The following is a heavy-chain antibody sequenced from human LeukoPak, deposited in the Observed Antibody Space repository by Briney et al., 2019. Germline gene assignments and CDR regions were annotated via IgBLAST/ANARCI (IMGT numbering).Heavy chain of an antibody. CDR1: ESTFSAYY. CDR3: EAGIGDY. Sequence: PGGSLRLSCAASESTFSAYYMSWIRETPGKGLEWLSYISSSGNITYYADSVKGRFTVSRDNINNVLFLEMNSLRVEDTAIYYCEAGIGDYWGQGTLTVSS. V-gene: IGHV3-11*01. CDR2: ISSSGNIT. D-gene: IGHD6-19*01. J-gene: IGHJ4*01.